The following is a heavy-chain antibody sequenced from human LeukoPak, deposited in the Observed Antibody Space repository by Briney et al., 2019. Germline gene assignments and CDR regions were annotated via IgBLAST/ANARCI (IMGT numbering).Heavy chain of an antibody. D-gene: IGHD3-3*01. J-gene: IGHJ4*02. Sequence: PSETLSLTCTVSGGSISSYYWSWIRQPPGKGLEWIGYIYYSGSTNYNPSLKSRVTISVDTSKNQFSLKLSSVTAADTAVYYCARGLTRITIFGVVTLFDYWGQGTLVTVSS. CDR2: IYYSGST. CDR1: GGSISSYY. V-gene: IGHV4-59*01. CDR3: ARGLTRITIFGVVTLFDY.